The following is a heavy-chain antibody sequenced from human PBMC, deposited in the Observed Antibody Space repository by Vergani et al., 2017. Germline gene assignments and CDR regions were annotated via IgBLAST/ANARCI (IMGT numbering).Heavy chain of an antibody. D-gene: IGHD6-13*01. V-gene: IGHV4-34*01. Sequence: QVQLQQWGAGLLKPSETLSLTCAVYGGSFSGYYWSWIRQPPGKGLEWIGEINHSGSTNYNPSLKSRVTISVDTSKNQFSLKLSSVTAADTAVYYCARDHGAYSSSWYGRFFPFDPWGQGTLVTVSS. CDR1: GGSFSGYY. CDR2: INHSGST. CDR3: ARDHGAYSSSWYGRFFPFDP. J-gene: IGHJ5*02.